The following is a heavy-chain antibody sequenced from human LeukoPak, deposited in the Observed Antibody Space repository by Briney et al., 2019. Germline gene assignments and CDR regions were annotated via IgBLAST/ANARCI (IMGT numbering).Heavy chain of an antibody. CDR2: INPNSGGT. D-gene: IGHD5/OR15-5a*01. J-gene: IGHJ4*02. CDR1: GYTFTGYY. Sequence: ASVKVSCKASGYTFTGYYMHWVRQAPGQGLEWMGRINPNSGGTNYAQKFQGRVTMTRDTSISTAYMELSRLRTDDTAVYYCARLSLFDYGDYWGQGTLVTVSS. V-gene: IGHV1-2*06. CDR3: ARLSLFDYGDY.